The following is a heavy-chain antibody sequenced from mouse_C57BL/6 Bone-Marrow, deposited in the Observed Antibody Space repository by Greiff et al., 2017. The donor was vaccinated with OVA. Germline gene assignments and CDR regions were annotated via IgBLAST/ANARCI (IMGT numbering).Heavy chain of an antibody. CDR3: ARWEGQTSSGYRFAY. V-gene: IGHV1-85*01. CDR2: IYPRDGST. CDR1: GYTFTSYD. D-gene: IGHD3-2*02. J-gene: IGHJ3*01. Sequence: VQLVESGPELVKPGASVKLSCKASGYTFTSYDINWVKQRPGQGLEWIGWIYPRDGSTKYNEKFKGKATLTVDTSSSTAYMELHSLTSEDSAVYFCARWEGQTSSGYRFAYWGQGTLVTVSA.